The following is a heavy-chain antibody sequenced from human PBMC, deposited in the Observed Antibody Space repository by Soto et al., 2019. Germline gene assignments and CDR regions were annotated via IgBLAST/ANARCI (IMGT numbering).Heavy chain of an antibody. CDR1: GFTFSSYG. CDR3: ANDDKRWGSWDNYGMDV. D-gene: IGHD1-26*01. V-gene: IGHV3-30*18. J-gene: IGHJ6*02. Sequence: QVQLVEAGGGVVQPGRSLRLSCAASGFTFSSYGMHWVRQAPGKGLELVAVISYVARNTYNADSVKGRFTISRDNSKNTLFLQMNSRRAEDPALYSCANDDKRWGSWDNYGMDVWGQGTAVPVSS. CDR2: ISYVARNT.